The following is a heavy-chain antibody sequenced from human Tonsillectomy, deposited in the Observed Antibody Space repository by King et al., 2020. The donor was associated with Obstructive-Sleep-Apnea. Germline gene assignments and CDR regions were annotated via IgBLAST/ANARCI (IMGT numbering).Heavy chain of an antibody. Sequence: VQLVESGGGLVQPGGSLRLSCAASGFTFSSYWMHWVRQAPGKGLVWVSRINSDGSSTSYADSVKGRFTISRDNAKNTLYLQMNSLGAEDTAVYYCARERVVVVAATIYYYYGMDVWGQGTTVTVSS. J-gene: IGHJ6*02. CDR2: INSDGSST. CDR3: ARERVVVVAATIYYYYGMDV. CDR1: GFTFSSYW. D-gene: IGHD2-15*01. V-gene: IGHV3-74*01.